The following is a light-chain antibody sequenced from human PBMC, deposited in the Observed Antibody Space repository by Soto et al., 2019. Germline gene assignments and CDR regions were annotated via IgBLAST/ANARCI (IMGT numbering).Light chain of an antibody. CDR3: SSYTSSSTLEV. Sequence: QSALTQPASVSGSPGQSITISCTGTSSDVGSYNLVSWYQHHPGKAPKLMIYEVNQWPSGISDRFSGSKSGNTASLTISGLQAEDEADYYCSSYTSSSTLEVFGGGTKLTVL. CDR2: EVN. CDR1: SSDVGSYNL. V-gene: IGLV2-14*02. J-gene: IGLJ2*01.